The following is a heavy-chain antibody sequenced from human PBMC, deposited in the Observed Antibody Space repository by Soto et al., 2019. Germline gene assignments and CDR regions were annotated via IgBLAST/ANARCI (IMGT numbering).Heavy chain of an antibody. V-gene: IGHV5-51*01. CDR2: IYPGDSDT. D-gene: IGHD1-26*01. Sequence: WESLKISCKGSGYSFTSSWIGWVRQMPGKGLEWMGLIYPGDSDTRYSPSFQGQVTISAAKSISTAYLQWSSLKASDTAMYYCASPRWDRNSYGVEGWCQALTVTV. J-gene: IGHJ6*02. CDR3: ASPRWDRNSYGVEG. CDR1: GYSFTSSW.